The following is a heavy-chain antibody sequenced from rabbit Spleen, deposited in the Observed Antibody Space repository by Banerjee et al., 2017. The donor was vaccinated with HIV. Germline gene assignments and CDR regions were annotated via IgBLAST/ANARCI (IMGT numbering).Heavy chain of an antibody. Sequence: QSLEESGGVLVKPGASLTLTCTASGFSFSSSDYMCWVRQAPGKGLEWISCIAGSSSGFTYFATWAKGRFTCSKTSSTTVTLQMTRLTVADTATYFCARDTSSSFSSYGMDLWGPGTLVTVS. CDR1: GFSFSSSDY. CDR2: IAGSSSGFT. D-gene: IGHD1-1*01. CDR3: ARDTSSSFSSYGMDL. V-gene: IGHV1S40*01. J-gene: IGHJ6*01.